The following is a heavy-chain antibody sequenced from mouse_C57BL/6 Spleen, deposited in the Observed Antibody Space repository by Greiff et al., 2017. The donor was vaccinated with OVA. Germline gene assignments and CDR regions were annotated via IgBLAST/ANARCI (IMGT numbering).Heavy chain of an antibody. V-gene: IGHV2-5*01. CDR3: AKREDYDDAMDY. Sequence: QVQLQQSGPGLVQPSQSLSITCTVSGFSLTSYGVHWVRQSPGKGLEWLGVIWRGGSTDYNAAFMSRLSITKDNSKSQVFFKMNRLQADDTAIYYCAKREDYDDAMDYWGQGTSVPVSS. CDR1: GFSLTSYG. J-gene: IGHJ4*01. CDR2: IWRGGST. D-gene: IGHD2-4*01.